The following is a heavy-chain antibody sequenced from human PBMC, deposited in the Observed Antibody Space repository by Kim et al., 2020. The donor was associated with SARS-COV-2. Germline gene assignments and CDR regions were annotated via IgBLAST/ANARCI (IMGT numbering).Heavy chain of an antibody. CDR3: ARVEFGSSWYVFDY. V-gene: IGHV4-31*02. J-gene: IGHJ4*02. Sequence: NPSLKSRVTISVDTSKNQFSLKLSSVPAADTAVYYCARVEFGSSWYVFDYWGQGTLVTVSS. D-gene: IGHD6-13*01.